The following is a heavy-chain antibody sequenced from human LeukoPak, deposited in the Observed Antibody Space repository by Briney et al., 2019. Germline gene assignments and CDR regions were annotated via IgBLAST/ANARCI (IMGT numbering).Heavy chain of an antibody. CDR3: ARGGIVVVPAAPDDAFDI. V-gene: IGHV3-21*01. CDR1: GFTFSTYS. CDR2: VSSSSSYI. J-gene: IGHJ3*02. Sequence: GGSLRLSCAASGFTFSTYSMNWVRQAPGKGLEWVSSVSSSSSYIYYADSVKGRFTISRDNAKNSLYLQMNSLRAEDTAVYYCARGGIVVVPAAPDDAFDIWGQGTMVTVSS. D-gene: IGHD2-2*01.